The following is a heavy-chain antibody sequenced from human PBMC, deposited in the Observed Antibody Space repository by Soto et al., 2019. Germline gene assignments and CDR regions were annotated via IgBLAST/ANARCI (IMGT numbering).Heavy chain of an antibody. V-gene: IGHV1-46*01. J-gene: IGHJ4*02. D-gene: IGHD3-22*01. CDR3: AREYYDSSGYYRPYDY. CDR1: GYTFTIYY. CDR2: INPSGGST. Sequence: ASVKVSCKASGYTFTIYYMHCVLQSPLQGLEWMGIINPSGGSTSYAQKFQGRVTMTRDTSTSTVYMELSSLRSEDTAVYYCAREYYDSSGYYRPYDYWGQGTLVTVSS.